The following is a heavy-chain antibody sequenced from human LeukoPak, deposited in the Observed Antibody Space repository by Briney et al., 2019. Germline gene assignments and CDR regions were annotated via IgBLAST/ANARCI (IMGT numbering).Heavy chain of an antibody. D-gene: IGHD4-23*01. CDR1: GYTFSGYD. Sequence: ASVKVSCKASGYTFSGYDMRWVRQAPGQGLEWMGWINPNIGGTNYAQKFQGRVTMTRDTSISTAYMELSRLRYDYTAVYSCASGIRGGNGAFDLWGQGTMVTVSS. V-gene: IGHV1-2*02. CDR3: ASGIRGGNGAFDL. J-gene: IGHJ3*01. CDR2: INPNIGGT.